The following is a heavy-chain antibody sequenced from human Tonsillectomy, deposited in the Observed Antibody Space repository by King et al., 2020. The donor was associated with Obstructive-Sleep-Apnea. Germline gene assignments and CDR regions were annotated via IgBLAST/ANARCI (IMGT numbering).Heavy chain of an antibody. Sequence: QLQESGPGLVKPSETLSLTCSVSGGSIISSSYYWSWIRQPPGKGLEWIGSIYYSGTTYYNPSLKSRVTISVDTSKNQFSLKVSSVTAADTAVYYCAIVFTAMITAVDYWGQGTLVTVSS. CDR2: IYYSGTT. V-gene: IGHV4-39*07. J-gene: IGHJ4*02. CDR3: AIVFTAMITAVDY. D-gene: IGHD5-18*01. CDR1: GGSIISSSYY.